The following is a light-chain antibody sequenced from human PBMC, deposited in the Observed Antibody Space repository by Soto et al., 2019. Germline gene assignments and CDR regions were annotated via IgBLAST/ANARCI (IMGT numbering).Light chain of an antibody. J-gene: IGKJ1*01. Sequence: DIQMTQSPSTVSASVGDRVTITCRASQTITNRLAWYQRKPGKAPKVLIYDASNLESGVPSRFSGSGSGTEFILTISSLQPDDFATDDCQHYGGLWTFGQGTKVEVK. CDR3: QHYGGLWT. CDR2: DAS. CDR1: QTITNR. V-gene: IGKV1-5*01.